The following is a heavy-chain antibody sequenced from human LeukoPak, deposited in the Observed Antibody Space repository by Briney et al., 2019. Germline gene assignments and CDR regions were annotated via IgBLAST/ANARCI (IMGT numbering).Heavy chain of an antibody. CDR2: IKEDGSEK. Sequence: PGGSLRLSCEASGFTVSSHAMNWDRQAPGKGREWVANIKEDGSEKNYVDSVKGRFTISRDNAKNSLYLQMNSLKAEDTAVYYCARGGGRQVEYWGQGNLVTVSS. D-gene: IGHD2/OR15-2a*01. CDR1: GFTVSSHA. J-gene: IGHJ4*02. V-gene: IGHV3-7*05. CDR3: ARGGGRQVEY.